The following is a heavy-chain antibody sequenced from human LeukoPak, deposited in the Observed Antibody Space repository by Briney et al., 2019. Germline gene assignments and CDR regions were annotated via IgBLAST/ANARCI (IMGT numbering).Heavy chain of an antibody. V-gene: IGHV3-53*01. J-gene: IGHJ4*02. CDR2: FYNDSII. D-gene: IGHD6-13*01. CDR3: ATDRSGSSAGSWAY. CDR1: EFRVSYNY. Sequence: PGGSLRLSCKVSEFRVSYNYMTWVRQAPGKGLEWISTFYNDSIIGYTDAVKGRFTLSTDNSKTTFYLQMNSLRVEDTAVYYCATDRSGSSAGSWAYWGQGTLVAVSS.